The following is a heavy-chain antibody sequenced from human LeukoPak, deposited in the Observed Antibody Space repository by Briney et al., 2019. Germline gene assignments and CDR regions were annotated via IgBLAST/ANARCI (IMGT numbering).Heavy chain of an antibody. CDR1: GFTFNSNS. D-gene: IGHD3-3*01. Sequence: GGSLRLSCAASGFTFNSNSMNWVRQAPGKGLEWVSYISSSSDTIYYADSVEGRFTISRDNAKNSLYLRMNSLRDEDTAVYYCAREAIFGVVRQYFFDCWGQGTLVTVSS. J-gene: IGHJ4*02. CDR2: ISSSSDTI. CDR3: AREAIFGVVRQYFFDC. V-gene: IGHV3-48*02.